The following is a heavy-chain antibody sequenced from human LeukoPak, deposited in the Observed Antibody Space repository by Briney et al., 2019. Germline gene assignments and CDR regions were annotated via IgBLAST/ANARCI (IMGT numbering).Heavy chain of an antibody. CDR2: INPNSGDT. CDR1: GYTFTGYY. Sequence: ASVKVSCKASGYTFTGYYMHWVRQAPGQGLEWMGWINPNSGDTHYAQKFQGRVTMTRDTSISTAYMELSRLRSDDTAVYYCAREGYSSGLDIWGQGTMVTVSS. D-gene: IGHD6-19*01. V-gene: IGHV1-2*02. J-gene: IGHJ3*02. CDR3: AREGYSSGLDI.